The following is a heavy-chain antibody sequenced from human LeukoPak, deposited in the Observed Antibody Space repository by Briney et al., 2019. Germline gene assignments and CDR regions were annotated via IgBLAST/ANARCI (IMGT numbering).Heavy chain of an antibody. V-gene: IGHV4-31*03. Sequence: PSETLSLTCTVSGGSISSGGYYWSWIRQHPGKGLEWIGYIYYSGSTYYNLSLKSRVTISVDTSKNQFSLKLSSVTAADTAVYYCARASVVVNYYFDYWGQGTLVTVSS. CDR3: ARASVVVNYYFDY. CDR1: GGSISSGGYY. D-gene: IGHD3-22*01. CDR2: IYYSGST. J-gene: IGHJ4*02.